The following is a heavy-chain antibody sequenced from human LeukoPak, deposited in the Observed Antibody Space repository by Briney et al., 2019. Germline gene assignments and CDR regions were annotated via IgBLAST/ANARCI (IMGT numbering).Heavy chain of an antibody. CDR1: GFTFSSYS. J-gene: IGHJ4*02. CDR2: ISSSSSYI. Sequence: PGGSLRLSCVGSGFTFSSYSMNWVRQAPGKGLEWVASISSSSSYIYYADSLKGRFTISRDNAKNSLYLQMNSLRAEDTAVYYCARGTMFPYYFDYWGQGTLVTVSS. D-gene: IGHD3-10*02. V-gene: IGHV3-21*01. CDR3: ARGTMFPYYFDY.